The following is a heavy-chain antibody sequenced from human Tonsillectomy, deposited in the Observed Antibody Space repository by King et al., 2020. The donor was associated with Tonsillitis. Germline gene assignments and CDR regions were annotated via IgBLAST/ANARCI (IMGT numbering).Heavy chain of an antibody. Sequence: VQLQQWGAGLLKPSETLSLTCAVYGGSFSGYYWSWIRQPPGKGLEWIGEINHSGSTNYNPSLKSRVTVSVDTSKNQFSLKLSSVTAADPAVYYCAQTSSGYSGGVLSDYWGQGTLVTVSS. J-gene: IGHJ4*02. V-gene: IGHV4-34*01. CDR3: AQTSSGYSGGVLSDY. CDR1: GGSFSGYY. D-gene: IGHD3-22*01. CDR2: INHSGST.